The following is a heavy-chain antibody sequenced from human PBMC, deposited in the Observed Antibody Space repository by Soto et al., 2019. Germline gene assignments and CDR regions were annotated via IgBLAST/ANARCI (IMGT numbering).Heavy chain of an antibody. CDR1: GGNIISYY. CDR3: ARVGDWFDP. CDR2: IFYSGST. V-gene: IGHV4-59*01. Sequence: SETLSHTCPVSGGNIISYYWSWIRQPPGKGLEWIGYIFYSGSTNYNPSLKSRLTISVDTSKNQFSLKLNSVTAADTAVYYCARVGDWFDPWGQGTLVTVSS. D-gene: IGHD3-16*01. J-gene: IGHJ5*02.